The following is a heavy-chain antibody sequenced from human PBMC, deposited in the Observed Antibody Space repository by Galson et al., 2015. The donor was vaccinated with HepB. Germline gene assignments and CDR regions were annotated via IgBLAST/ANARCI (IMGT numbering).Heavy chain of an antibody. D-gene: IGHD1-7*01. J-gene: IGHJ4*02. V-gene: IGHV3-23*01. CDR1: GFTFSSYA. CDR2: ISGSGGST. Sequence: SLGLSCAASGFTFSSYAMSWVRQAPGKGLEWVSGISGSGGSTYYADSVKGRFTISRDNSKNTLYLQMNSLRAEDTAVYYCAKDQRWNYYLSDYWGQGTLVTVSS. CDR3: AKDQRWNYYLSDY.